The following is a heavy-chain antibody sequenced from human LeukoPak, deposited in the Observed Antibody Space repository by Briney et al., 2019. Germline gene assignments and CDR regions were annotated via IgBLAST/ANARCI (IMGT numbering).Heavy chain of an antibody. J-gene: IGHJ4*02. D-gene: IGHD6-19*01. CDR3: ASPGNSSGWSRGY. V-gene: IGHV3-48*03. CDR1: GFTFSSYE. Sequence: GGSLRLSCAASGFTFSSYEMNWVRQAPGKGLEWVSYISSSGSTIYYADSVKGRFTISRDNAKNSLYLQMNSLRAEDTAVYYCASPGNSSGWSRGYWGQGTLVTVSS. CDR2: ISSSGSTI.